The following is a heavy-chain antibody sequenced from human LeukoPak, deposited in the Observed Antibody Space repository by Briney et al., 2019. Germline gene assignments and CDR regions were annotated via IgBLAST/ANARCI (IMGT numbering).Heavy chain of an antibody. CDR3: ARQNRDFDY. D-gene: IGHD1-14*01. V-gene: IGHV3-74*01. CDR1: GFTFSSYS. Sequence: PGGSLRLSCAASGFTFSSYSMHWVRQAPGKGLVWVSRISSDGSNTNYADSVKGRFTISRDNAKNTLYLQMNSLRAEDTALYYCARQNRDFDYWGQGTLVTVP. CDR2: ISSDGSNT. J-gene: IGHJ4*02.